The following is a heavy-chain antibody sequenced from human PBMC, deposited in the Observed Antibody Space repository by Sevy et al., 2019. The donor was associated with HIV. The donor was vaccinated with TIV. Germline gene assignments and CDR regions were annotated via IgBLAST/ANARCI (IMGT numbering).Heavy chain of an antibody. CDR3: ARKYDSSGYFDY. V-gene: IGHV3-23*01. J-gene: IGHJ4*02. CDR1: GFTFSNYD. CDR2: ISGSGGSGDKT. D-gene: IGHD3-22*01. Sequence: GGSLRLSCAASGFTFSNYDMNWVRQAPGKGLEWVSDISGSGGSGDKTNYADSVKGRFTISRDDSKNSLYLQLNSLRAEDTAIYYCARKYDSSGYFDYWGQGTLVTVSS.